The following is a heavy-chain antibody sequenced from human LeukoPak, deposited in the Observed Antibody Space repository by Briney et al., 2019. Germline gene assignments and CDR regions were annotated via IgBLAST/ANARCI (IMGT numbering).Heavy chain of an antibody. Sequence: ASVKVSCEASGYTFTGYYMHWVRQAPGQGLEWMGWISPNSGGTNYAQKFQGRVTMTRDTSISTAYMELSRLRSDDTAVYYCARLYPYSSNNNYYYGMDVWGQGTTVTVSS. J-gene: IGHJ6*02. CDR2: ISPNSGGT. D-gene: IGHD6-13*01. CDR3: ARLYPYSSNNNYYYGMDV. CDR1: GYTFTGYY. V-gene: IGHV1-2*02.